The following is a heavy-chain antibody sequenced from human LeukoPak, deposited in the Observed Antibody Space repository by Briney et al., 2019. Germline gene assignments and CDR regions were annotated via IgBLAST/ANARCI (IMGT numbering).Heavy chain of an antibody. J-gene: IGHJ4*02. CDR3: ARVSVGASGFDY. Sequence: APVRVSCKASGYTFISYYMLWVRQAPGQGLEWMGIINPSGGSTSYAQKFQGRVTMTRDMSTSTVYMELSSLRSEDTAVYYCARVSVGASGFDYWGQGTLVTVSS. CDR2: INPSGGST. D-gene: IGHD1-26*01. CDR1: GYTFISYY. V-gene: IGHV1-46*01.